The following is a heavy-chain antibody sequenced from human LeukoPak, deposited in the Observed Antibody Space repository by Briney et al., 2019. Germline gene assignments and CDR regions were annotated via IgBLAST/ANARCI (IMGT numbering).Heavy chain of an antibody. Sequence: GRSLRLSCAASGFSFSSYGMHWVRQAPGKGLEWVAVISYDGSNKYYTDSVKGRFTISRDNSKNTLFLQMNSLRAEDTAVYYCARESNDYGVENAFDIWGQGTMVTVSS. V-gene: IGHV3-30*03. CDR3: ARESNDYGVENAFDI. CDR1: GFSFSSYG. CDR2: ISYDGSNK. J-gene: IGHJ3*02. D-gene: IGHD4-17*01.